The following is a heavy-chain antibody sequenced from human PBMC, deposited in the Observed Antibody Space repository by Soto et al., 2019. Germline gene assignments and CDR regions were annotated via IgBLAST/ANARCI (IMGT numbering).Heavy chain of an antibody. V-gene: IGHV3-21*01. CDR2: ISSSSSYI. J-gene: IGHJ5*02. D-gene: IGHD2-2*01. Sequence: ESGGGLVKPGGSLRLSCTASGFNFSNYGMNWVRQAPGKGLEWVSSISSSSSYISYADSLKGRFTISRDNAENSVYLQMNSLRADDTAVYYCARSDCTSTSCYVVWFDPWGQGTLVTVSS. CDR1: GFNFSNYG. CDR3: ARSDCTSTSCYVVWFDP.